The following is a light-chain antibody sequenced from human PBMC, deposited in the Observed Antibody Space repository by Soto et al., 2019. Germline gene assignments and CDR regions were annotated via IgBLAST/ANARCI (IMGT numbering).Light chain of an antibody. CDR1: QSVGSF. CDR2: DAS. J-gene: IGKJ3*01. Sequence: EIVLTQSPATLSLSPGERATISCRASQSVGSFLAWYQQKSGQAPRLLIYDASNRAPGIPARFSGSGSGTGFTLTISSLETEDFAVYYCQHRRNWLGTFGPGNNVDIK. V-gene: IGKV3-11*01. CDR3: QHRRNWLGT.